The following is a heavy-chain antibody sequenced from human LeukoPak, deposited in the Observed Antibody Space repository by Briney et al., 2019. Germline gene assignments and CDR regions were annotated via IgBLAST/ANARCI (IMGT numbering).Heavy chain of an antibody. Sequence: SETLSLTCSVSGGSISNYYWTWIRQPPGKGLEWIGYVYYTGSTYSNPSLKSRVTMSLDTSKNQFSLKLSSVTAADTAVYYCARAGYSYGTGYYFDYWGQGTLVTVSS. CDR1: GGSISNYY. V-gene: IGHV4-59*01. CDR2: VYYTGST. D-gene: IGHD5-18*01. J-gene: IGHJ4*02. CDR3: ARAGYSYGTGYYFDY.